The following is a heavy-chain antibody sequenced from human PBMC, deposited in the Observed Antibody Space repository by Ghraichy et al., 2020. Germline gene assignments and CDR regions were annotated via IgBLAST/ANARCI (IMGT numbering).Heavy chain of an antibody. D-gene: IGHD2-15*01. CDR1: GFSFSSAW. CDR3: TCRDCTSGTCSVEY. Sequence: LSLTCAASGFSFSSAWMNWVRQAPGKGLEWVGHIKSKTDGGTTDYAAPVKGRFTISRDDSKNMLYLQMNSLKTEDTAVYYCTCRDCTSGTCSVEYWGQGTLVTVSS. J-gene: IGHJ4*02. V-gene: IGHV3-15*01. CDR2: IKSKTDGGTT.